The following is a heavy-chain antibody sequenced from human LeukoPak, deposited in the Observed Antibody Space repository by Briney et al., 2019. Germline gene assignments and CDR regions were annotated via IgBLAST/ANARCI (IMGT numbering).Heavy chain of an antibody. D-gene: IGHD5-18*01. V-gene: IGHV1-2*06. J-gene: IGHJ4*02. CDR3: ARSDTAMVKVFDY. Sequence: ASVKVSCKASGHTFTGYYMHWVRQAPGQGLEWMGRINPNSGGTNYAQKFQGRVTMTRDTSISTAYMEPSRLRSDDTAVYYCARSDTAMVKVFDYWGQGTLVTVSS. CDR1: GHTFTGYY. CDR2: INPNSGGT.